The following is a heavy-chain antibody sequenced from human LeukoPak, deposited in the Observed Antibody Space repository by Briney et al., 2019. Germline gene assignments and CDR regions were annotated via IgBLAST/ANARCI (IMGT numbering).Heavy chain of an antibody. CDR2: INHSGST. CDR1: GYSISSGYY. J-gene: IGHJ4*02. D-gene: IGHD3-9*01. CDR3: ARVGPYYDILTGYADY. V-gene: IGHV4-38-2*02. Sequence: SETLSLTCTVSGYSISSGYYWGWIRQPPGKGLEWIGSINHSGSTYYNPSLKSRVTISVDTSKNQFSLKLSSVTAADTAVYYCARVGPYYDILTGYADYWGQGTLVTVSS.